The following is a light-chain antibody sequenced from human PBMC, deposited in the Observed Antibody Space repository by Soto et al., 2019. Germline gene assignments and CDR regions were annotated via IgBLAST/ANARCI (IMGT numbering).Light chain of an antibody. CDR1: QSVSSSY. CDR2: ATS. Sequence: EILLTQSPATLSLSPGERSTLSCRASQSVSSSYLAWYQQKPGQAPRPLIYATSSRATDVPDRFSGSGSGTDFTLTITRLEPEDFAVYFCQQYGSSPRTFGQGTKVDIK. J-gene: IGKJ1*01. CDR3: QQYGSSPRT. V-gene: IGKV3-20*01.